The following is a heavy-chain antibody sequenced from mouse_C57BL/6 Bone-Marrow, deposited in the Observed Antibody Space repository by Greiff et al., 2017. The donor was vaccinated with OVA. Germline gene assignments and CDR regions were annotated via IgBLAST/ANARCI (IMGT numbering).Heavy chain of an antibody. CDR1: GYTFTDYY. CDR2: INPNNGGT. Sequence: VQLQQSGPELVKPGASVKISCKASGYTFTDYYMNWVKQSHGKSLEWIGDINPNNGGTSYNQKFKGKATLTVDKSSSTAYMELRSLTSEDSAVYYCARGDTTDYFDYWGQGTTLTVSS. D-gene: IGHD3-1*01. CDR3: ARGDTTDYFDY. V-gene: IGHV1-26*01. J-gene: IGHJ2*01.